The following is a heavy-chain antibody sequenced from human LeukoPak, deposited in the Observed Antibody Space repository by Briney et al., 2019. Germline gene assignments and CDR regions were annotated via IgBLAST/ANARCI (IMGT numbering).Heavy chain of an antibody. V-gene: IGHV1-69*13. CDR2: IIPIFGTA. J-gene: IGHJ4*02. CDR1: GGTFSSYA. CDR3: ARGTEVPFLRLPYY. D-gene: IGHD3-3*01. Sequence: SVKVSCKASGGTFSSYAISWVRQAPGQGLEWMGGIIPIFGTANYAQKFQGRVTITADESTSTAYMELSSLRSEDTAVYYCARGTEVPFLRLPYYWGQGTLVTVSS.